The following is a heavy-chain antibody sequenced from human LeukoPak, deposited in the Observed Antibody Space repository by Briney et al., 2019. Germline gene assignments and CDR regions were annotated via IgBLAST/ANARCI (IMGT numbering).Heavy chain of an antibody. D-gene: IGHD1-7*01. CDR3: ARRVELRSYFDY. J-gene: IGHJ4*02. Sequence: SETLSLTCTVSGGSISSSSYYWGWIRQPPGKGLEWIGSIYYSGSTYYNPSLKSRVTISVDTSKNQFSPQLSSVTAADTAVYYCARRVELRSYFDYWGQGTLVTVSS. CDR1: GGSISSSSYY. V-gene: IGHV4-39*01. CDR2: IYYSGST.